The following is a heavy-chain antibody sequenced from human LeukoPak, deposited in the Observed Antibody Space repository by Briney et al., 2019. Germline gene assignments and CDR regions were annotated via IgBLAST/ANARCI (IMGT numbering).Heavy chain of an antibody. D-gene: IGHD6-13*01. CDR2: KNPNSGNT. Sequence: ASVKVSCKASGYTFTSYDINWVRQATGQGLEWMGWKNPNSGNTGYAQKFQGRVTMTRNTSISTAYMELSSLRSEDTAVYYCARALRYSSSCWFDPWGQGTLVTVSS. CDR1: GYTFTSYD. J-gene: IGHJ5*02. CDR3: ARALRYSSSCWFDP. V-gene: IGHV1-8*01.